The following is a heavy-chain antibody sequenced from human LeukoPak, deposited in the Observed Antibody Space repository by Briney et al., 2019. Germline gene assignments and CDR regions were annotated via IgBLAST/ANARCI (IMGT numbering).Heavy chain of an antibody. Sequence: PGGSLRLSCVASGFTFSNYHMNWVRQAPGKGLEWVSYISSSSSTINYADSVKGRFTISRDDAKNSLYLQMNSLRAEDTAVYYCARRFDSWGQGTLVTVSS. CDR1: GFTFSNYH. CDR2: ISSSSSTI. V-gene: IGHV3-48*01. J-gene: IGHJ4*02. CDR3: ARRFDS.